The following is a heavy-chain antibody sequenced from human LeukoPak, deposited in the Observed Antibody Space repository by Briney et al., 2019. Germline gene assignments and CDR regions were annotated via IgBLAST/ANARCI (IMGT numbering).Heavy chain of an antibody. CDR3: ARGVGSYEDSHYFYYMDV. V-gene: IGHV4-4*07. CDR2: IYPGGTT. J-gene: IGHJ6*03. Sequence: PSETLSLTCSVSGGSISSYYWNWIRQPAGKGLESIGRIYPGGTTNSNPSLKSRVSVSVDTSKNQFSLNLSSVTAADTAVYFCARGVGSYEDSHYFYYMDVWGKGTTVTVSS. D-gene: IGHD2-15*01. CDR1: GGSISSYY.